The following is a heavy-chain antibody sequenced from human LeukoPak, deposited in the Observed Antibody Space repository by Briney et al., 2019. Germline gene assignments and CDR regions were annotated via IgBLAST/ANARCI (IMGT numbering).Heavy chain of an antibody. D-gene: IGHD3-22*01. J-gene: IGHJ5*02. CDR1: GYTFTGYY. Sequence: ASVKVSCKASGYTFTGYYMHWVRQAPGRGLEWMGWINPNSGGTNYAQKFQGRVTMTRDTSISTAYMELSRLRSDDTAVYYCARARRYYYDSSGYDNWFDPWGQGTLVTVSS. V-gene: IGHV1-2*02. CDR2: INPNSGGT. CDR3: ARARRYYYDSSGYDNWFDP.